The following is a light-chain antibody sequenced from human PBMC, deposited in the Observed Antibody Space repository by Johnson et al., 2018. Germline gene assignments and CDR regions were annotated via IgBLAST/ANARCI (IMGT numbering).Light chain of an antibody. CDR3: GTLDSSLIAGNV. J-gene: IGLJ1*01. V-gene: IGLV1-51*02. CDR2: ENN. Sequence: QSVLTQPPSVSAAPGQKVTISCSGSSSNIGNNYVSWYQQLPGTAPKLLIYENNKRPSGIPDRFSGSKSGTSATLGITGLQTGDEADYYCGTLDSSLIAGNVFGTGTKVTVL. CDR1: SSNIGNNY.